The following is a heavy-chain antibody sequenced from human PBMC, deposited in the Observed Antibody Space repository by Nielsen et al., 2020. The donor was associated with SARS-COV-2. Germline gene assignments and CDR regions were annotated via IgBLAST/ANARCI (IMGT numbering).Heavy chain of an antibody. CDR2: IFSNDEK. D-gene: IGHD6-13*01. V-gene: IGHV2-26*01. Sequence: WIRQPPGKALEWLAHIFSNDEKSYSTSLKTRLTISKDTSKNQVVLTMTNMDPVDTATYYCARIYSSSWYELGYYYYYMDVWGKGTTVTVSS. J-gene: IGHJ6*03. CDR3: ARIYSSSWYELGYYYYYMDV.